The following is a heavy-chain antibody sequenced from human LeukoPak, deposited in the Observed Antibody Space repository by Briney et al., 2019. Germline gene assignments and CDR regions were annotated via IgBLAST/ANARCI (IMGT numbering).Heavy chain of an antibody. CDR3: ARYYGAGSYFFDY. V-gene: IGHV3-66*01. CDR2: IYSDGRT. CDR1: GLSISSNY. D-gene: IGHD3-10*01. Sequence: GGSLRLSCVGSGLSISSNYMSWVRQAPGKGLEWVSAIYSDGRTHYADSVKDKFTISRDNSRTTVYLQMNGLGVDDTAVYYCARYYGAGSYFFDYWGQGSLVTVSS. J-gene: IGHJ4*02.